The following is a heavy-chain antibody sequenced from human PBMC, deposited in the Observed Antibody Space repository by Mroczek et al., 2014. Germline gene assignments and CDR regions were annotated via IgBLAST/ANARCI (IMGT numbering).Heavy chain of an antibody. CDR3: AKEGGDYYDSSGYYALDEYFQH. D-gene: IGHD3-22*01. V-gene: IGHV3-30*18. J-gene: IGHJ1*01. CDR1: GFTFSSYG. CDR2: ISYDGSNK. Sequence: VQLVQSGGGVVQPGRSLRLSCAASGFTFSSYGMHWVRQAPGKGLEWVAVISYDGSNKYYADSVKGRFTISRDNSKNTLYLQMNSLRAEDTAVYYCAKEGGDYYDSSGYYALDEYFQHWGQGTLVTVSS.